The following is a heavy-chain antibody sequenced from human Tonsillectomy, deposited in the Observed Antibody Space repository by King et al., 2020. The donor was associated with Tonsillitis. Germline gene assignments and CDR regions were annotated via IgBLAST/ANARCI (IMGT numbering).Heavy chain of an antibody. CDR2: ISSSSSTI. J-gene: IGHJ4*02. Sequence: VQLVESGGGLVQPGGSLRLSCAASGFTFSSYSMNWVRQAPGKGLEWVSCISSSSSTIYYSDSVKGRFTIPRDNAKNSLYLQMNSLRAEDTAVYYCASALGYSSSWAFDYWGQGTLVTVSS. D-gene: IGHD6-13*01. CDR1: GFTFSSYS. CDR3: ASALGYSSSWAFDY. V-gene: IGHV3-48*01.